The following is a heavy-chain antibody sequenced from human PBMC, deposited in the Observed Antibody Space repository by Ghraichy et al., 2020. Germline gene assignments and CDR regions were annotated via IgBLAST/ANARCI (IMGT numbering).Heavy chain of an antibody. Sequence: SGPTLVKPTETLTLTCTVSGFSLSNARMGVSWIRQPPGKALEWLAHIFSNDEKSYSTSLKSRLTISKDTSKSQVVLTMTNMDPVDTATYYCARIYDSSGYFYYYYGMDVWGQGTTVTVSS. CDR3: ARIYDSSGYFYYYYGMDV. CDR2: IFSNDEK. V-gene: IGHV2-26*01. J-gene: IGHJ6*02. D-gene: IGHD3-22*01. CDR1: GFSLSNARMG.